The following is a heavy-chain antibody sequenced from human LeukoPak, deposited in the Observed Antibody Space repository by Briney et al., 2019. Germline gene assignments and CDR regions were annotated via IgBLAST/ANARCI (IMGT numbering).Heavy chain of an antibody. CDR2: ISGSGGST. D-gene: IGHD1-26*01. Sequence: GGSLRLSCAASGFMFSNHGMNWVRQAPGKGLEWLSTISGSGGSTYYADSVKGRFTISRDNSKNTLYLQMNSLRAEDTAVYYCAKDLNSGSYYGLGEFDYWGQGTLVTVSS. CDR3: AKDLNSGSYYGLGEFDY. V-gene: IGHV3-23*01. CDR1: GFMFSNHG. J-gene: IGHJ4*02.